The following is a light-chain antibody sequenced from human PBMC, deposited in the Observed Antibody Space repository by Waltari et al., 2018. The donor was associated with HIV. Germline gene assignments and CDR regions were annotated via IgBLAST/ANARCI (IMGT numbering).Light chain of an antibody. Sequence: QFALTQPASVSGSPGQSITISCTGTSSDFGAYNYVSWYQQHPGKAPKLMIYEVTNRPSGVSDRFSGSKSGNTASLTISGLQAEDEADYYCSSYTSSSTLGVFGGGTKLTVL. V-gene: IGLV2-14*01. CDR3: SSYTSSSTLGV. J-gene: IGLJ2*01. CDR1: SSDFGAYNY. CDR2: EVT.